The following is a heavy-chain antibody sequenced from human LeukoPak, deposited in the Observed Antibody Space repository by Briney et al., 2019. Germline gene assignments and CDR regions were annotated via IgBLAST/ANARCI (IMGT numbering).Heavy chain of an antibody. J-gene: IGHJ4*02. CDR1: GYSFTSYW. D-gene: IGHD2-2*01. V-gene: IGHV5-51*01. Sequence: GEPLKISCKRSGYSFTSYWIGWVRQLPGKGLEWMGIIYPGDSDTRYSPPFQGQVTISANKSISTAYLQWSSLKASDTAMYYCARVSRLADQLPFFDYWGQGTLVTVSS. CDR2: IYPGDSDT. CDR3: ARVSRLADQLPFFDY.